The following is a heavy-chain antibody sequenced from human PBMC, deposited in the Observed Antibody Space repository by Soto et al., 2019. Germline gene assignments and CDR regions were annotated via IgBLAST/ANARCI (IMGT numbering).Heavy chain of an antibody. D-gene: IGHD3-22*01. CDR1: GGSISSSSYY. J-gene: IGHJ6*02. CDR3: ASTAHSGYYHYYYYGMDV. Sequence: SETLSLTCTVSGGSISSSSYYWGWIRQPPGKGLEWIGSIYYSGSTYYNPSLKSRVTISVDTSKNQFSLKLSSVTAADTAVYYCASTAHSGYYHYYYYGMDVWGQGTTVTVSS. CDR2: IYYSGST. V-gene: IGHV4-39*01.